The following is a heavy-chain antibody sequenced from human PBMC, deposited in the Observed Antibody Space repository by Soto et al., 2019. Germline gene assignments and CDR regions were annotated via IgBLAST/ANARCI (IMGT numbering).Heavy chain of an antibody. CDR1: GYTFTSYN. CDR2: INPSGGTT. D-gene: IGHD2-15*01. CDR3: ARVRGGGSEYFFDY. Sequence: ASVKVSCKASGYTFTSYNVHWVRQAPGQGLEWMAIINPSGGTTYYVQKFEGRVTLTTDTSTSTVYMELSSLRSDDTAVYYCARVRGGGSEYFFDYWGQGTLVTVSS. J-gene: IGHJ4*02. V-gene: IGHV1-46*01.